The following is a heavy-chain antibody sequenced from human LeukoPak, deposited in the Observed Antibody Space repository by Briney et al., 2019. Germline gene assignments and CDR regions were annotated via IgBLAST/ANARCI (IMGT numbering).Heavy chain of an antibody. J-gene: IGHJ4*02. Sequence: KPSETLSLTCTVSGGSISSSSYYWGWIRQPPGKGLEWIGSTYYSGSTYYNPSLKSRVTISVDTSKNQFSLKLSSVTAADTAVYYCARQGRRWLQPTPGNFDYWGQGTLVTVSS. CDR1: GGSISSSSYY. D-gene: IGHD5-24*01. CDR2: TYYSGST. V-gene: IGHV4-39*01. CDR3: ARQGRRWLQPTPGNFDY.